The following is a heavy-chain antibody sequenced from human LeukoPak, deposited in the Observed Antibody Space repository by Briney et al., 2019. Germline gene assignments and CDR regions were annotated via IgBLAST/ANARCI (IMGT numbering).Heavy chain of an antibody. Sequence: GGSLRLSCAASGFTFSSYAMSWVRQAPGKGLEWVSVIYSGGSTYYADSVKGRFAISRDNSKNTLYLQMNSLRAEDTAVYYCAREDGSGSNYYYMDVWGKGTTVTVSS. D-gene: IGHD3-10*01. V-gene: IGHV3-53*01. CDR3: AREDGSGSNYYYMDV. CDR1: GFTFSSYA. J-gene: IGHJ6*03. CDR2: IYSGGST.